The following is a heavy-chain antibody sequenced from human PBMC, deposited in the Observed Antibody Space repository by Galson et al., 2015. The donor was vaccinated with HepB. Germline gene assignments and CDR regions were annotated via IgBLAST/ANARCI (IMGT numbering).Heavy chain of an antibody. CDR2: ISYDGSNK. V-gene: IGHV3-30*18. D-gene: IGHD6-19*01. J-gene: IGHJ4*02. Sequence: SLRLSCAASGFTFSSYGMHWVRQAPGKGLEWVAVISYDGSNKYYADSVKGRFTISRDNSKNTLYLQMNSLRAEDTAVYYCAKVPAPMYSSGWYSVPADYWGQGTLVTVSS. CDR3: AKVPAPMYSSGWYSVPADY. CDR1: GFTFSSYG.